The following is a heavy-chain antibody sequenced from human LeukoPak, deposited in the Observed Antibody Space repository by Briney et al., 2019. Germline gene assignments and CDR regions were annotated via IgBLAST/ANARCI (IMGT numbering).Heavy chain of an antibody. CDR2: IIPILGIA. J-gene: IGHJ5*02. D-gene: IGHD6-13*01. CDR3: ARDLRYSSNWFDP. CDR1: GGTFSSYT. V-gene: IGHV1-69*04. Sequence: SVKVSCRASGGTFSSYTISWVRQAPGQGLEWMGRIIPILGIANYAQKFQGRVTITADKSTSTAYMELSSLRSEDTAVYYCARDLRYSSNWFDPWGQGTLVTVSS.